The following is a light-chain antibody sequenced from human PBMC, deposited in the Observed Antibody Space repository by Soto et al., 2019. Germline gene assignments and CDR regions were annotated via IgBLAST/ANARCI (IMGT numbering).Light chain of an antibody. CDR2: DAS. Sequence: DIQMTQSPSTLSASVGDRVTITCRASQSISSWLAWYQQKPGKAPNLLIYDASNLESGVPLRFSGSGSGTEFTLTISSLQPDDFATYYCQQYNDYSPWTFGQGTKVDIK. CDR3: QQYNDYSPWT. V-gene: IGKV1-5*01. J-gene: IGKJ1*01. CDR1: QSISSW.